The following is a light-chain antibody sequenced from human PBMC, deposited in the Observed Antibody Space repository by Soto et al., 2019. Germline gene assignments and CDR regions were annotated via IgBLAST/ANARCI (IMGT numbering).Light chain of an antibody. CDR2: AAS. J-gene: IGKJ1*01. Sequence: EIVVTQSPATLSVSPGERATLSCRASQSVGTNLDWYQQKPGQAPRLLIYAASIRATGVPARFTGSGSGTEFTLTIDSLQSEDFALYYCQQCGDWRTFGQGTKVEIK. CDR3: QQCGDWRT. CDR1: QSVGTN. V-gene: IGKV3-15*01.